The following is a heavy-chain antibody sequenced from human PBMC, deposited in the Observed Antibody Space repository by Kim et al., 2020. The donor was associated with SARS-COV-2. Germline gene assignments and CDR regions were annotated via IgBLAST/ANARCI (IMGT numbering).Heavy chain of an antibody. CDR2: IYSGGST. CDR1: GFTVSSNY. D-gene: IGHD1-26*01. Sequence: GGSLRLSCAASGFTVSSNYMSWVRQAPGKGLEWVSVIYSGGSTYYADSVKGRFTISRDNSKNTLYLQMNSLRAEDTAVYYCARGTHRPWGSSIEVGDGMDVWGQGTTVTVSS. V-gene: IGHV3-66*01. J-gene: IGHJ6*02. CDR3: ARGTHRPWGSSIEVGDGMDV.